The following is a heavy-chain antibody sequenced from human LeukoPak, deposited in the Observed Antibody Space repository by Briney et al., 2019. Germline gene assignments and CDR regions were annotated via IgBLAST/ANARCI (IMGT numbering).Heavy chain of an antibody. V-gene: IGHV3-66*02. Sequence: PGGSLRLSCAPSGFTVSSNYMSWVRQAPGKGLEWVSVIYSGGSTYYADSVKGRFTISRDNSKNTLYLQMNSLRAEDTAVYYCARAGYYDSSGYYLDYWGQGTLVTVSS. J-gene: IGHJ4*02. CDR2: IYSGGST. CDR1: GFTVSSNY. D-gene: IGHD3-22*01. CDR3: ARAGYYDSSGYYLDY.